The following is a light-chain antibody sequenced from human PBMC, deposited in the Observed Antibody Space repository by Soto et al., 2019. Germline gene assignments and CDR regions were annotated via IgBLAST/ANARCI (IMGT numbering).Light chain of an antibody. CDR2: VAS. J-gene: IGKJ4*01. CDR1: QDINSW. CDR3: QQYNIYPLT. V-gene: IGKV1D-16*01. Sequence: DVQMTQSPSSLSASVGDRVTITCRASQDINSWLAWYQQKPGQAPKSLIYVASSLQTGVPLRFSGSGSGTVFTLTISSLQPEDSATYYCQQYNIYPLTFGGGTKVEIK.